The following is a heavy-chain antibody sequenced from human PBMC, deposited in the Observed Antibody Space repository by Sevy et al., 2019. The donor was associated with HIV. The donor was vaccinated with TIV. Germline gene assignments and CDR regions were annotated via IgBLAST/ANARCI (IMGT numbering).Heavy chain of an antibody. J-gene: IGHJ4*02. CDR1: GYTFTSYY. CDR2: INPSGCST. CDR3: ARGEVVVVVPATPPDY. D-gene: IGHD2-2*01. V-gene: IGHV1-46*03. Sequence: ASVKVSCKASGYTFTSYYMHWVRQAPGQGLEWMGIINPSGCSTSYAQKFQGRVTMTRDTSTSTVYMELSSLRSEDTAVYYCARGEVVVVVPATPPDYWGQGTLVTVSS.